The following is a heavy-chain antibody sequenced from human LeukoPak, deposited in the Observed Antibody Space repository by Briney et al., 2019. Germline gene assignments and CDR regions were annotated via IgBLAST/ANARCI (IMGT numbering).Heavy chain of an antibody. CDR1: GGTFSSYA. J-gene: IGHJ3*02. V-gene: IGHV1-69*13. CDR2: IIPIFGTA. CDR3: ASHRVRGVIPDAFDI. Sequence: ASVKVSCKASGGTFSSYAISWVRQAPGQGLEWMGGIIPIFGTANYAQKFQGRVTITADESTSTAYMELSSLRSEDTAVYYGASHRVRGVIPDAFDIWGQGTMVTVSS. D-gene: IGHD3-10*01.